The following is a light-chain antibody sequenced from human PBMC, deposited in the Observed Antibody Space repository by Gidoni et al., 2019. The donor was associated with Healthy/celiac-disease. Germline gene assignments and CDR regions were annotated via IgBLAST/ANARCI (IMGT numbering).Light chain of an antibody. CDR2: GKN. CDR3: HSRDSSSNLV. Sequence: SSELTQDPAAPVALGQTVRITCQGDSLRSYYASCYQQKPGQAPVLVIFGKNNRPSGIPDRFSGTSSGNTASLTITGGQEEDEADYYCHSRDSSSNLVFGGGTKLTVL. V-gene: IGLV3-19*01. CDR1: SLRSYY. J-gene: IGLJ2*01.